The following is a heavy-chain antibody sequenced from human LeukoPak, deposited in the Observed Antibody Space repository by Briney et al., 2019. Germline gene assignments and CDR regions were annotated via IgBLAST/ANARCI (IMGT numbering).Heavy chain of an antibody. CDR2: INPKSGAT. D-gene: IGHD3-3*01. CDR1: GDTFSGHY. Sequence: ASVKVSCKASGDTFSGHYIHWVRQAPGQGLEWMGWINPKSGATRYAQQLQGRVTMTRDTSISTAYMEVNRLRSDDTAIYYCAHAIFGASGWFDPWGQGTLVTVSS. J-gene: IGHJ5*02. CDR3: AHAIFGASGWFDP. V-gene: IGHV1-2*02.